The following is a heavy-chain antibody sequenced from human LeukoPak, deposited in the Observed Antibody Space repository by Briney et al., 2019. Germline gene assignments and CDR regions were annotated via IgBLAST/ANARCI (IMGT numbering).Heavy chain of an antibody. D-gene: IGHD3-10*01. CDR3: AKDRLFLSGLLWFGEGCDL. Sequence: GGSLRLSCAASGFTFSSYGMSWVRQAPGKGLEWVSAISGSGGSTYYADPVKGRFTISRDNSKNTLYLQMNSRRAEDTAVYYCAKDRLFLSGLLWFGEGCDLGGQGTVVSVSS. CDR2: ISGSGGST. V-gene: IGHV3-23*01. CDR1: GFTFSSYG. J-gene: IGHJ5*02.